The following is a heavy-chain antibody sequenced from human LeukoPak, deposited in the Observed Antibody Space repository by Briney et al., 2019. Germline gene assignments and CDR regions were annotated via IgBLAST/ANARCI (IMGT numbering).Heavy chain of an antibody. CDR2: ISVDGSTS. D-gene: IGHD3-10*01. Sequence: PGGSLRLSCAASGFTFSSYWMHWVRQAPGMGLVWVSGISVDGSTSTYADSVKGRFTISRDNAKNTLHLQMSSLRVEDTAVYYCLRSNLVRGVINWGQGTLVTVSS. CDR3: LRSNLVRGVIN. CDR1: GFTFSSYW. J-gene: IGHJ4*02. V-gene: IGHV3-74*01.